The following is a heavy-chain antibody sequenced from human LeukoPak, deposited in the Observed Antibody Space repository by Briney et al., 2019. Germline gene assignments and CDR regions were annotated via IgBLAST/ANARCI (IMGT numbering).Heavy chain of an antibody. Sequence: GGSLRLSCAASGFTFSSYGMHWVRQAPGKGLEWVAVISYDGSNKYYADSVKGRFTISRDNSKNTLYLQMNSLRAEDTAVYYCAKDLSVAGRDYWGQGTLVTVSS. D-gene: IGHD6-19*01. CDR3: AKDLSVAGRDY. CDR1: GFTFSSYG. CDR2: ISYDGSNK. J-gene: IGHJ4*02. V-gene: IGHV3-30*18.